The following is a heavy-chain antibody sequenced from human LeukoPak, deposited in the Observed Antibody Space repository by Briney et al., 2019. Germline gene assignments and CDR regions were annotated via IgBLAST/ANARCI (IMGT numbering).Heavy chain of an antibody. Sequence: SETLSLTCTVSGGSISSSYSWGWIRQPPGKGLEWIGNIYYSGSTYYNSSLKSRVTISVDTSKNLFSLNLSSVTASDTAIYYCASTKLGYSSGWHWGQGTLVTVSS. CDR2: IYYSGST. CDR3: ASTKLGYSSGWH. CDR1: GGSISSSYS. D-gene: IGHD6-19*01. J-gene: IGHJ4*02. V-gene: IGHV4-39*01.